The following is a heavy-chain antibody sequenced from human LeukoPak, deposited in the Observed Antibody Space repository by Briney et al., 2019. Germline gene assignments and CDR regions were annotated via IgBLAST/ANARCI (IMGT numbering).Heavy chain of an antibody. Sequence: ASVKVSCKASGYTFTGYHMHWVRQAPGQGLEWMGWINPNSGGTNYAQKFQGRVTMTRDTSISTAYMELSRLRSDDTAVYYCARDRSSSSSSSYFDLWGRGTLVTASS. CDR2: INPNSGGT. V-gene: IGHV1-2*02. CDR3: ARDRSSSSSSSYFDL. CDR1: GYTFTGYH. J-gene: IGHJ2*01. D-gene: IGHD6-6*01.